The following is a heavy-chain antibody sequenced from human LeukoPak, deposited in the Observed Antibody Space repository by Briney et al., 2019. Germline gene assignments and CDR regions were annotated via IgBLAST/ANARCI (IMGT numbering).Heavy chain of an antibody. CDR1: GGSISSSSYY. CDR3: ASGPYDSSGYYWFNWFDP. J-gene: IGHJ5*02. Sequence: SETLSLTCTVSGGSISSSSYYWGWIRQPPGKGLEWIGSIYYSGGTYYNPSLKSRATIPVDTSKNQFSLKLSSVTAADTAVYYCASGPYDSSGYYWFNWFDPWGQGTLVTVSS. V-gene: IGHV4-39*07. D-gene: IGHD3-22*01. CDR2: IYYSGGT.